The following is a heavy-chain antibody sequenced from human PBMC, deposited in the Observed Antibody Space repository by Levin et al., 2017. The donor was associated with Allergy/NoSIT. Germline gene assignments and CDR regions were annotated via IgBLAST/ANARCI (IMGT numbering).Heavy chain of an antibody. CDR2: ISANNGDT. J-gene: IGHJ6*02. CDR1: GYTFINYG. CDR3: ARGGSHGMDV. V-gene: IGHV1-18*01. Sequence: KPGESLKISCKASGYTFINYGITWVRQAPGQGLEWMGWISANNGDTNYAQKLQGRVTLTTETSTSTAYMELRSLSSDDTAVYYCARGGSHGMDVWGQGATVTVSS. D-gene: IGHD1-26*01.